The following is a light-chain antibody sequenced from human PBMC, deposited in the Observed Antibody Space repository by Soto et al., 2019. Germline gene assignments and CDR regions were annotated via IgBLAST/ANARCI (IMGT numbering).Light chain of an antibody. CDR3: LQDNSYPRT. J-gene: IGKJ1*01. Sequence: AIQMTQSPSSSYASVGDRVTITCRASQGIRTELGWYQQKPGKAPRLLIYGASTLQGGVPSRFSGSGSGTDFTLTISSLQPEDFATYYCLQDNSYPRTFGQGTKVEIK. CDR1: QGIRTE. V-gene: IGKV1-6*01. CDR2: GAS.